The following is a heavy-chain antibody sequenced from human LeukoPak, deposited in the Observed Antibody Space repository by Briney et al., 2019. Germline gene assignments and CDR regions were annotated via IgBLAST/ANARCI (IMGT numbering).Heavy chain of an antibody. Sequence: PSETLSLTCTVSGGSISSGGYYWSWIRQHPGKGLEWIGYIYYSGSTYYNPSLKSRVTISVDTSKNQFSLKLSSVTAADTAVYYCARGPVVPAANPQFDYWGQGTLVTVSS. V-gene: IGHV4-30-4*08. J-gene: IGHJ4*02. CDR3: ARGPVVPAANPQFDY. D-gene: IGHD2-2*01. CDR1: GGSISSGGYY. CDR2: IYYSGST.